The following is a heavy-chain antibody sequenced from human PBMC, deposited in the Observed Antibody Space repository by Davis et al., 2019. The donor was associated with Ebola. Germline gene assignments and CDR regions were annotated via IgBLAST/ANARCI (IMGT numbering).Heavy chain of an antibody. CDR1: GFTFSSYW. CDR3: ARRGASGWSPFDY. J-gene: IGHJ4*02. D-gene: IGHD3-3*01. V-gene: IGHV3-7*01. CDR2: IKQDGSEK. Sequence: GGSLRLSCAASGFTFSSYWMSWVRQAPGKGLEWVTNIKQDGSEKYYVDSVKGRLTISRDNAKNSLYLQMNSLRAEDTAVYYCARRGASGWSPFDYWGQGTLVTVSS.